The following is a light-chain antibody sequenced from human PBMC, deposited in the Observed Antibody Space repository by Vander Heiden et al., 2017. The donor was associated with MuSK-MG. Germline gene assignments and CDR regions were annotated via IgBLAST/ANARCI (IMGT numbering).Light chain of an antibody. CDR3: QSADSSDTYV. CDR2: TDN. J-gene: IGLJ1*01. V-gene: IGLV3-25*03. CDR1: VLLKQY. Sequence: SYELTQPPSVSVSPGQTARITCSGDVLLKQYVYWYQQKPGQAPVLVIYTDNGRPSGIPERFSGSSSGSTVTLTISGVQAEDEADYYCQSADSSDTYVFGTGTKVTVL.